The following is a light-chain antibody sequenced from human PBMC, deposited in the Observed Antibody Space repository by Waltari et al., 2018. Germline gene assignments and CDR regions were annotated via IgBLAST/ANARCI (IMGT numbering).Light chain of an antibody. CDR3: SSYTNTNSLAL. Sequence: QSALTPPSSVSGSPGQSSTLPCTGTRRYIGGSKYCPRYPQPPGKAPRLLLYDVSQRPSGVSSRFSGSKSGNTASLTISGLQADDEADYYCSSYTNTNSLALFGAGTKVTVL. J-gene: IGLJ1*01. CDR2: DVS. CDR1: RRYIGGSKY. V-gene: IGLV2-14*03.